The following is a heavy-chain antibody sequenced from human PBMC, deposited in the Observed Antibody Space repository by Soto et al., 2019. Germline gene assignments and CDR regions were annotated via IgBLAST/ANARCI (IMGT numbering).Heavy chain of an antibody. Sequence: SETLSLTCTVSGGSIRSGGYYWSWVRQNPRRGLEWIGNIYYSGNTYYNPSLKSRLTVSVDTSKNQFSLNLSSVTAADTAVYYCARDRLMATAGTARHYFGLDVWGQGTTVTVSS. D-gene: IGHD5-18*01. V-gene: IGHV4-31*03. CDR2: IYYSGNT. CDR1: GGSIRSGGYY. CDR3: ARDRLMATAGTARHYFGLDV. J-gene: IGHJ6*02.